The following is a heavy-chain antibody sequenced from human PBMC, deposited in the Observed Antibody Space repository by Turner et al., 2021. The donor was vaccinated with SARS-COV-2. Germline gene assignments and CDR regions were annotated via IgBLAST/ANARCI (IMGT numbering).Heavy chain of an antibody. CDR2: INYSGRT. D-gene: IGHD3-16*01. V-gene: IGHV4-39*01. CDR1: GGSSSSSSYY. CDR3: SRRNRKLTECYFEL. J-gene: IGHJ2*01. Sequence: QLQLQESGPGLVKLSETLSLTCTVSGGSSSSSSYYWVWIRQPQGKELEWLGSINYSGRTYNNQSLKSRVTSAVDTSKNFFSLKQSSVTAADTDVYYCSRRNRKLTECYFELWGRGTLVTVYS.